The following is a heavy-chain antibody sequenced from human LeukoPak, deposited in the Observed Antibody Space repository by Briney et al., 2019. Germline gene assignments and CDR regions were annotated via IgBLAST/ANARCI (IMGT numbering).Heavy chain of an antibody. CDR1: GGPISSYY. CDR2: IYYSGST. J-gene: IGHJ4*02. V-gene: IGHV4-59*08. CDR3: ARHGRWDSGTYSFDY. Sequence: SETLSLTCTASGGPISSYYWSWIRQPPGKGLEWIGYIYYSGSTSYNPSLKSRVTISVDTSKNHFSLKLTSVTAADTAVYYCARHGRWDSGTYSFDYWGQGTLITVSS. D-gene: IGHD1-1*01.